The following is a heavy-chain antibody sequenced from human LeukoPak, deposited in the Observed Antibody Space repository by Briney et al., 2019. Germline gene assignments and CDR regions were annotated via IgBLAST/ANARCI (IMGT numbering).Heavy chain of an antibody. CDR2: ISYDGSNK. CDR1: GFTFSSYG. V-gene: IGHV3-30*18. J-gene: IGHJ4*02. Sequence: PGGSLRLSCAASGFTFSSYGMHWVRQAPGKGLEWVAVISYDGSNKYYADSVKGRFTISRDNSKNTLYLQMNSLRAEDTAVYYCAKEMRITIFGVAIDPYDYWGQGTLVTVSS. CDR3: AKEMRITIFGVAIDPYDY. D-gene: IGHD3-3*01.